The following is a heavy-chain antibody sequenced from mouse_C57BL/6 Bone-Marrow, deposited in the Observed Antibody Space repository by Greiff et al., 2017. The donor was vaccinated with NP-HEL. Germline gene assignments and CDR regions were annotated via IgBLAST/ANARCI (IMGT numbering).Heavy chain of an antibody. CDR1: GYTFTSYW. CDR3: ARPLGWYFDV. V-gene: IGHV1-55*01. D-gene: IGHD4-1*01. CDR2: IYPGSGST. Sequence: QVQLQQPGAELVKPGASVKMSCKASGYTFTSYWITWVKQRHGQGLEWIGDIYPGSGSTNYNEKFKSKATLTVDTSSSTAYMQLSSLTSEYSAVYYCARPLGWYFDVWGTGTTVTVSS. J-gene: IGHJ1*03.